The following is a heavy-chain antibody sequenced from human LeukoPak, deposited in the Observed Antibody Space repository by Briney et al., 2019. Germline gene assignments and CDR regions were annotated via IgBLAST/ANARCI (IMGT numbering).Heavy chain of an antibody. J-gene: IGHJ4*02. CDR1: GGSISTDC. Sequence: SETLSLICTVSGGSISTDCWSWIRQPPGNGVEWIGYIYYSGSTNYNPSLKSRVTISVNTSKNQFSLKLTSVTAADTAVYYCAGSISSSLIFAYWGQGTLVTVSS. V-gene: IGHV4-59*01. CDR2: IYYSGST. D-gene: IGHD6-13*01. CDR3: AGSISSSLIFAY.